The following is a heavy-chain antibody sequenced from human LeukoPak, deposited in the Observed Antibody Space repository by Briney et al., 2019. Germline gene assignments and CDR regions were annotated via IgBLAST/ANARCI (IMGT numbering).Heavy chain of an antibody. D-gene: IGHD2-21*02. CDR2: INPSGGST. CDR3: ARVGCGYCYSLSWFDP. V-gene: IGHV1-46*01. J-gene: IGHJ5*02. Sequence: ASVKVSCKASGYTFTSYYMHWVRQAPGQGLEWMGIINPSGGSTSYAQKFQGRVTMTRDTSTSTVYMELSSLRSEDTAVYYCARVGCGYCYSLSWFDPWGQGTLVTVSS. CDR1: GYTFTSYY.